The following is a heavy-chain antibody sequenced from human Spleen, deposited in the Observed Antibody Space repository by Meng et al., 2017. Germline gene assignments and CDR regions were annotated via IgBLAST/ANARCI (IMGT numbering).Heavy chain of an antibody. D-gene: IGHD3-10*01. J-gene: IGHJ6*02. CDR1: GYSFTSYW. V-gene: IGHV5-51*01. CDR3: ARHRYYGSGYYYYGMDV. CDR2: IYPGDSES. Sequence: GESLKIFCKGFGYSFTSYWIGWVRQMPGKGLEWMGIIYPGDSESRYSPSLQGQVTISADKSISTAYLQWSSLKASDTAMYYCARHRYYGSGYYYYGMDVWGQGTTVTVSS.